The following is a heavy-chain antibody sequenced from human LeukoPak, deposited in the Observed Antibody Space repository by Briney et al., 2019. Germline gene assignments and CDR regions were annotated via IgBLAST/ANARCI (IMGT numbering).Heavy chain of an antibody. CDR3: ARVPGWLREFDY. Sequence: GGSLRLSCAASGFSFSTYNMNWVRQAPGKGLEWVSYISSSGTTIYYADSVKGRFTISRDNAKSSLFLQMNSLRDEDTAVYYCARVPGWLREFDYWGQGTLVTVSS. CDR1: GFSFSTYN. CDR2: ISSSGTTI. V-gene: IGHV3-48*02. D-gene: IGHD5-12*01. J-gene: IGHJ4*02.